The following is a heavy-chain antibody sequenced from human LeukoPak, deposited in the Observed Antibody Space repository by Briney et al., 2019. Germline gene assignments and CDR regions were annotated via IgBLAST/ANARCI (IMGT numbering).Heavy chain of an antibody. D-gene: IGHD6-19*01. V-gene: IGHV4-59*01. J-gene: IGHJ4*02. CDR1: GGSISSYY. CDR2: IYYSGST. Sequence: SETLSLTCTVSGGSISSYYWSWIRQPPGKGLEWIGYIYYSGSTNYIPSLKSRVTISVDTSKNQFSLKLSSVTAADTAVYYCAKGAVAGTPTFDYWGQGTLVTVSS. CDR3: AKGAVAGTPTFDY.